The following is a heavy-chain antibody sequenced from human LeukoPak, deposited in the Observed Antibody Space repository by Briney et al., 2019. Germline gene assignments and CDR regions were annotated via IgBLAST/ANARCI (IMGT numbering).Heavy chain of an antibody. CDR2: IIPIFGTA. D-gene: IGHD5-18*01. Sequence: GASXKVSCKASGGTFISYAISWVRQAPGQGLEWMGGIIPIFGTANYAQKFQGRVTITTDESTSTAYMELSSLRSEDAAVYYCARGAFEYSYGDYYYYYMDVWGKGTTVTVSS. J-gene: IGHJ6*03. V-gene: IGHV1-69*05. CDR1: GGTFISYA. CDR3: ARGAFEYSYGDYYYYYMDV.